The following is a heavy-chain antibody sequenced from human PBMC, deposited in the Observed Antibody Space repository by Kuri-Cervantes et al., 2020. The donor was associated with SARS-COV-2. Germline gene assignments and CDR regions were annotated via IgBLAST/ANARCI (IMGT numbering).Heavy chain of an antibody. Sequence: GESLKISCAASGFTFSSYAMHWVRQAPGKGLEWVANIKQDGSEKYYVDSVKGRFTISRDNAKNSLYLQMNSLRAEDTAVYYCARDGRYYDFWSGSNRAFDIWGQGTMVTVSS. V-gene: IGHV3-7*01. CDR1: GFTFSSYA. J-gene: IGHJ3*02. D-gene: IGHD3-3*01. CDR3: ARDGRYYDFWSGSNRAFDI. CDR2: IKQDGSEK.